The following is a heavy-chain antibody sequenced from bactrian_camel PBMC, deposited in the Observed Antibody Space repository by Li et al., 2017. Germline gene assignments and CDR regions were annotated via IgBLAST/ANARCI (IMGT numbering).Heavy chain of an antibody. CDR1: GFTFSSHA. CDR3: GADLWCSKVSVTSLYSIDS. J-gene: IGHJ4*01. V-gene: IGHV3S40*01. CDR2: HYSGGANP. Sequence: VQLVESGGGLVQPGGSLRLSCAASGFTFSSHAMSWVRQAPGKGLEWVSVHYSGGANPDYADSVRGRFTISQDSSKSTVYLQMNSLKPEDTAMYYCGADLWCSKVSVTSLYSIDSWGQGTQVTV. D-gene: IGHD3*01.